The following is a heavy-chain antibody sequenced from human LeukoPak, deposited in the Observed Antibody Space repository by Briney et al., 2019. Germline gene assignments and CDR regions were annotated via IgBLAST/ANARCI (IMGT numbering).Heavy chain of an antibody. J-gene: IGHJ4*02. D-gene: IGHD1-14*01. Sequence: GGSLRLSCVASGFTFSSYWMTWVRQAPGKGLEWLASLKGDGSERYYVDSVKDRFTITRDNAKNSLYLQMNSLRPEDTAAYYCTRVFSYIVYWGQGTLVTVSP. CDR1: GFTFSSYW. CDR3: TRVFSYIVY. CDR2: LKGDGSER. V-gene: IGHV3-7*03.